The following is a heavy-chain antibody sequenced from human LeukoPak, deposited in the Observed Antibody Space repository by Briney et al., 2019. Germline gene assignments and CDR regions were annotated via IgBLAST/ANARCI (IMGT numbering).Heavy chain of an antibody. J-gene: IGHJ3*02. V-gene: IGHV3-30*04. CDR2: ISYDGSNK. Sequence: HPGGSLRLSCAASGFTFSSYAMHWVRQAPGKGLEWVAVISYDGSNKYYADSVKGRFTISRDNSKNTLYLQMNSLRAEDTAVYYCARGQLADAFDIWGQGTMVTVSS. D-gene: IGHD6-13*01. CDR3: ARGQLADAFDI. CDR1: GFTFSSYA.